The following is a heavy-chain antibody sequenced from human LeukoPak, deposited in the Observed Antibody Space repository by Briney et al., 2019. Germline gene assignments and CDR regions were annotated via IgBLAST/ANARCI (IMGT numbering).Heavy chain of an antibody. D-gene: IGHD1-26*01. J-gene: IGHJ3*02. CDR2: IISGGG. V-gene: IGHV3-21*01. CDR3: ARGHRGSYQRTDAFDI. CDR1: GFTFSSYS. Sequence: PGGSLTLSCAVSGFTFSSYSMKWVGQAPRKGLEWISSIISGGGYYADSVKGRLTTSRNNTKDSPYLQMNILRAEVTAVYYGARGHRGSYQRTDAFDIWGQGTMVTVSS.